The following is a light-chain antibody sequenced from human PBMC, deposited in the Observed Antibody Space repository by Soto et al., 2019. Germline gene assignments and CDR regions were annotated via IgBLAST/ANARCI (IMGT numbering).Light chain of an antibody. V-gene: IGKV2-30*01. CDR3: LT. CDR1: QSLVYSDGNTY. CDR2: KVS. Sequence: DVVMTQSPLSLPVSLGQPASISCGASQSLVYSDGNTYLSSFQQRPGQSPRRLIYKVSDRGSGVPDRFSGSGSGTDFTLKVSRVEAADVGHWPLLTFGGGTKVEIK. J-gene: IGKJ4*01.